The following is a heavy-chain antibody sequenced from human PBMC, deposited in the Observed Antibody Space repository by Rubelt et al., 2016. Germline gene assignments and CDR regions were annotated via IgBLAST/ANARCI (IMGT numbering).Heavy chain of an antibody. CDR3: ARRKYYHGACIDY. CDR1: GFTFSSYG. CDR2: IRYDGSNK. Sequence: GGGVVQPGGSLRLSCAASGFTFSSYGMHWVRQAPGKGLEWVAFIRYDGSNKYYADSVKGRFTISRDNSKNTLYLQMNSLRAEDTAVYYCARRKYYHGACIDYWGQGTLVTVSS. V-gene: IGHV3-30*02. D-gene: IGHD3-10*01. J-gene: IGHJ4*02.